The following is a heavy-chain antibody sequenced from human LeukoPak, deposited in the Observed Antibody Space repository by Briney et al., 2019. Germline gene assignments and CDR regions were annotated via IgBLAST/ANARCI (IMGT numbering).Heavy chain of an antibody. J-gene: IGHJ2*01. CDR1: GFIFSRFG. CDR2: IWFDGTKN. Sequence: GGSLTLSCAASGFIFSRFGMHWVRQAPGKGLQWVADIWFDGTKNYYADSVEGRFTISSDSSQNNLFLQMTSQPLDDTARHYCVRDRGNYPNWHIDRWGRGTQVTSSS. D-gene: IGHD3-10*01. CDR3: VRDRGNYPNWHIDR. V-gene: IGHV3-33*01.